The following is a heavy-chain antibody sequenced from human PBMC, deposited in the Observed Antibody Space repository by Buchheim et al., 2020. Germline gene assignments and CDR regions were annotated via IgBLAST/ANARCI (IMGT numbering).Heavy chain of an antibody. V-gene: IGHV5-51*03. CDR3: ARLQYDSSAYYLTHNNSWFDP. CDR2: IYPDDSDT. J-gene: IGHJ5*02. D-gene: IGHD3-22*01. Sequence: EVQLVQSGAEVKKPGESLKISCKGSGYSFTSYWIGWVRQMPGKGLEWMGIIYPDDSDTRYSPSFQGQVTNSADKSISTAYPQWRSLKASDTAMYYCARLQYDSSAYYLTHNNSWFDPWGQGTL. CDR1: GYSFTSYW.